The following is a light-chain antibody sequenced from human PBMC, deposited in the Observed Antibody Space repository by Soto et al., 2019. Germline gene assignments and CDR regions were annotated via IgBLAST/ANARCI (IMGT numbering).Light chain of an antibody. V-gene: IGKV3-11*01. CDR2: GAS. CDR3: QQRSHWPRT. J-gene: IGKJ1*01. CDR1: QSVSSY. Sequence: EIVLTQSPGTLSVSRGERATLSCRASQSVSSYLAWYQQKPGQAPRLLIYGASTRATDIPARFSGSGSGTDFTLTISRLEPEDFALYYCQQRSHWPRTFGQGTKVDIK.